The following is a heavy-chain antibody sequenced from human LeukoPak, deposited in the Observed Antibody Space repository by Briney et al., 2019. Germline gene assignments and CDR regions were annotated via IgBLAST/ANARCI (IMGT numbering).Heavy chain of an antibody. V-gene: IGHV3-11*01. CDR1: GFTFSDYY. Sequence: PGGSPRLSCAASGFTFSDYYMSWIRQAPGKGLEWVSYISSSGSTKYYADSVKGRFTISRDNAKNSYLQMNSLRAEDTAVYYCARDGHAYGRGSPHYWGQGTLVTVSS. CDR3: ARDGHAYGRGSPHY. D-gene: IGHD3-10*01. J-gene: IGHJ4*02. CDR2: ISSSGSTK.